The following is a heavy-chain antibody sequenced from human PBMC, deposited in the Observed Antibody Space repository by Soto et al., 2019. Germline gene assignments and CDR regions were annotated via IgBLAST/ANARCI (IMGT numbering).Heavy chain of an antibody. J-gene: IGHJ5*02. CDR3: ARDLSGSGSYWFDP. CDR2: INHSGST. D-gene: IGHD3-10*01. V-gene: IGHV4-34*01. Sequence: PSETLSLTCAVYGGSFSGYYWSWIRQPPGKGLEWIGEINHSGSTNYNPSLKSRVTISVDTSKNQFSLKLSSVTAADTAVYYCARDLSGSGSYWFDPWGQGTLVTVSS. CDR1: GGSFSGYY.